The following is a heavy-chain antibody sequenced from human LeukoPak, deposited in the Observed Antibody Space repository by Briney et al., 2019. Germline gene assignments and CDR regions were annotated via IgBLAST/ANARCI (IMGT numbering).Heavy chain of an antibody. CDR1: GYTFTSYD. Sequence: ASVKVSCKASGYTFTSYDINWVRQATGQGLEWMGWINPNSGGTNYAQKFQGRVTMTRDTSISTAYMELSRLRSDDTAVYYCARDLHDSSGYYDAFDYWGQGTLVTVSS. D-gene: IGHD3-22*01. V-gene: IGHV1-2*02. CDR2: INPNSGGT. J-gene: IGHJ4*02. CDR3: ARDLHDSSGYYDAFDY.